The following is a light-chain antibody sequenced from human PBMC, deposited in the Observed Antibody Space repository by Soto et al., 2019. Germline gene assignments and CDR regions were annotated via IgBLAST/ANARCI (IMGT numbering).Light chain of an antibody. Sequence: AIQMTQSPSSLSASVGDRVTITCRASQGIGTELGWYQLKPGKAPKLLVYGASTLQSGVLPRFSGSGSGTDFTLTIRSLQHDDFATYYCLQDFSYPRTFGQGTKVEIK. V-gene: IGKV1-6*02. CDR2: GAS. J-gene: IGKJ1*01. CDR1: QGIGTE. CDR3: LQDFSYPRT.